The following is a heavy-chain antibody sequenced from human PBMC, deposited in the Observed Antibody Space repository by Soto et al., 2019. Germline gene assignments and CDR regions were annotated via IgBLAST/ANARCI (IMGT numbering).Heavy chain of an antibody. CDR2: INNAGST. CDR3: VRENYYYGMDV. Sequence: PGGSLRLSCAASGFDASVNFMTWVRQAPGKGLEWVSAINNAGSTFYADSVKARFTISRDDSKNTLFLQMNSLRVEDTAMYYCVRENYYYGMDVWGQGTAVTSP. CDR1: GFDASVNF. J-gene: IGHJ6*02. V-gene: IGHV3-66*01.